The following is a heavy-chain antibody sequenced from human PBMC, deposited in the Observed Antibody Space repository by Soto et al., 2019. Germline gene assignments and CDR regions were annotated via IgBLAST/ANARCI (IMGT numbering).Heavy chain of an antibody. Sequence: PGGSLRLSCAASGFTFSSYSMNWVRQAPGKGLEWVSSISSSSYIYYADSVKGRFTISRDNAKNSLYLQVNNLRAEDTAVYYCARDGSGGTRYYFDYWGQGTLVTVSS. D-gene: IGHD1-1*01. CDR2: ISSSSYI. CDR3: ARDGSGGTRYYFDY. V-gene: IGHV3-21*01. J-gene: IGHJ4*02. CDR1: GFTFSSYS.